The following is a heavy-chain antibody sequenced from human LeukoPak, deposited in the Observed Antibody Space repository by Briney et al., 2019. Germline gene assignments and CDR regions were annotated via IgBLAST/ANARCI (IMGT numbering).Heavy chain of an antibody. V-gene: IGHV4-59*01. J-gene: IGHJ4*02. CDR2: MYYSGNT. D-gene: IGHD2-15*01. CDR1: VDSISGYY. Sequence: SETLSLTCTVSVDSISGYYWSWIRQPPGKGLEWIGYMYYSGNTNYNPSLKSRLTTSLDTSKNQFSLKLSSVTAADTAVYYCARGPWVVVAARTEHPFDYWGQGTLVTVSS. CDR3: ARGPWVVVAARTEHPFDY.